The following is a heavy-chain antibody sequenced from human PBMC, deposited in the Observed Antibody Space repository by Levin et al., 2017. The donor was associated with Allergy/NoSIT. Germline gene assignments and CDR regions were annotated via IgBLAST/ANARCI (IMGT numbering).Heavy chain of an antibody. CDR3: ARFGYSSSWYSQKAYNWFDP. Sequence: GESLKISCKGSGYSFTSYWIGWVRQMPGKGLEWMGIIYPGDSDTRYSPSFQGQVTISADKSISTAYLQWSSLKASDTAMYYCARFGYSSSWYSQKAYNWFDPWGQGTLVTVSS. CDR2: IYPGDSDT. D-gene: IGHD6-13*01. V-gene: IGHV5-51*01. J-gene: IGHJ5*02. CDR1: GYSFTSYW.